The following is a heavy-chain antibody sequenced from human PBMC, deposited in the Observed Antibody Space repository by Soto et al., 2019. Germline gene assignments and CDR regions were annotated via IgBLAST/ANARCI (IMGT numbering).Heavy chain of an antibody. CDR1: SFSLSTGGVG. J-gene: IGHJ6*02. V-gene: IGHV2-5*02. CDR3: IQSRCGGDCLQSYASYYSCGMDV. CDR2: IYWDDDK. Sequence: QITLKESGPTLVKPTQTLTLTCTFSSFSLSTGGVGVGWIRQPPGKALEWLALIYWDDDKRYSPSLRSRLTITKDTSQNQVVLTMTNMDPVDTATYYCIQSRCGGDCLQSYASYYSCGMDVWGQGTTVTVSS. D-gene: IGHD2-21*02.